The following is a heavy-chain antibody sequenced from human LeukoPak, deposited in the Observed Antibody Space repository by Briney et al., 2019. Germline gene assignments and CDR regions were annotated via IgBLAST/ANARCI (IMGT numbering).Heavy chain of an antibody. V-gene: IGHV3-23*01. CDR3: ARGSKGAYDY. CDR2: ILGTGDYT. J-gene: IGHJ4*02. Sequence: GGSLRLSCVASGFTFSNSVMTWVRQAPGKGLEWVSSILGTGDYTYFANSVKGRFTISRDNSKNTLYLQMNSLRAGDTAIYYCARGSKGAYDYWGQGTLVTVSS. CDR1: GFTFSNSV.